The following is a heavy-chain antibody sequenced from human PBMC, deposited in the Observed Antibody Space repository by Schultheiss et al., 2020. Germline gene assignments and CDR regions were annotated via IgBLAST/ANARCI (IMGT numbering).Heavy chain of an antibody. CDR2: INHSGST. Sequence: SETLSLTCAVYGGSFSGYYWSWIRQPPGKGLEWIGEINHSGSTNYNPSLKSRVTISVDTSKNQFSLKLSSVTAADTAVYYCARGIRGFLDYWGQGTLVTVSS. J-gene: IGHJ4*02. D-gene: IGHD1-26*01. V-gene: IGHV4-34*01. CDR1: GGSFSGYY. CDR3: ARGIRGFLDY.